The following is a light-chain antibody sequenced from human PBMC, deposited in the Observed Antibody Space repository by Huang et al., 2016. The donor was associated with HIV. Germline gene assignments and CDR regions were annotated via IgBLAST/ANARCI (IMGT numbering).Light chain of an antibody. CDR2: WES. CDR1: QSVLYSSNNKNY. CDR3: QQYYSTPPGST. J-gene: IGKJ4*01. V-gene: IGKV4-1*01. Sequence: DIVMPQSPDSLPVSLGERATINCKSSQSVLYSSNNKNYLAWYQHKSGQPTKLLIYWESTRESGVPDRCSGSGYGTDFTLNSRRLQAEDVVVDYCQQYYSTPPGSTVGGGTKVEIK.